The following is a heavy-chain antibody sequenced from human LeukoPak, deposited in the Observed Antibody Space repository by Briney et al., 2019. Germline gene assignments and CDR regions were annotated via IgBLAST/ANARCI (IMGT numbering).Heavy chain of an antibody. D-gene: IGHD2-21*01. Sequence: PGGSLRLSCAASGFTFSRNAMAWVRQAPGKGLEWVAGIGSDANTHHADSVRGRITISRDNSKNTVSLQMSSLRAEDTAVYYCAKDILRWSFDSWGQGILVTVSS. CDR3: AKDILRWSFDS. CDR1: GFTFSRNA. V-gene: IGHV3-23*01. CDR2: IGSDANT. J-gene: IGHJ4*02.